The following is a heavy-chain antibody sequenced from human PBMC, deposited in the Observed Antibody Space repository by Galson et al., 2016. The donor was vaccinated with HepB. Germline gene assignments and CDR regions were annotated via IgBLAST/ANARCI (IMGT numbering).Heavy chain of an antibody. CDR2: FDPEYGET. Sequence: HWVRQAPGKGLEWMGGFDPEYGETIYAQKFQGRLTMTEDTSADTAYMKLSSLRSEDTAVYYCARAPQYDNSGYYLGTVDYFDLWGQGTLVTVSS. V-gene: IGHV1-24*01. J-gene: IGHJ4*02. D-gene: IGHD3-22*01. CDR3: ARAPQYDNSGYYLGTVDYFDL.